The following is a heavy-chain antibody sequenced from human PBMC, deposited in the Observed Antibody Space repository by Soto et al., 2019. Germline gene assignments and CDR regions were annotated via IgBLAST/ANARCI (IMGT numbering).Heavy chain of an antibody. V-gene: IGHV3-23*01. Sequence: VGSLRLSCASSGFTLSMSAVNWVRQAPGKGLEWVSYISDSGDRTYYADSVRGRFTISRDRSKNTVSLQMDSLRAEDTAVYYCAKDRGIIVKAGDAFDVWGQGTKVTVSS. D-gene: IGHD3-16*02. CDR3: AKDRGIIVKAGDAFDV. CDR1: GFTLSMSA. CDR2: ISDSGDRT. J-gene: IGHJ3*01.